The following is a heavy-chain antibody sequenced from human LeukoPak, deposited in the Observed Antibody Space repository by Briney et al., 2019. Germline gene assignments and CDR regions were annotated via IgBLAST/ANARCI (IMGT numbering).Heavy chain of an antibody. Sequence: SETLSLTCTVSGGSISSSSYYWGWIRQPPGKGLEWIGIFYYSGSTYYNPSLKSRVTISVDTSKNQFSLKLSSVTAADTAVYYCARQRLRNRGDAFDIWGQGTMVTVSS. CDR3: ARQRLRNRGDAFDI. J-gene: IGHJ3*02. CDR2: FYYSGST. CDR1: GGSISSSSYY. V-gene: IGHV4-39*07. D-gene: IGHD6-25*01.